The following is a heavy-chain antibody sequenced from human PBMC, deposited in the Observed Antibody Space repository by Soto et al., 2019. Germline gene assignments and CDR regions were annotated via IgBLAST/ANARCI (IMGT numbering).Heavy chain of an antibody. CDR1: GGSFSGYY. D-gene: IGHD5-12*01. CDR2: INHSGST. CDR3: ARGVATFLDWFDP. J-gene: IGHJ5*02. V-gene: IGHV4-34*01. Sequence: SETLSLTCAVYGGSFSGYYWSWIRQPPGKGLEWIGEINHSGSTNYNPSLKSRVTISVDTSKNQFSLKLSSVTAADTAVYYCARGVATFLDWFDPWGQGTLVTVSS.